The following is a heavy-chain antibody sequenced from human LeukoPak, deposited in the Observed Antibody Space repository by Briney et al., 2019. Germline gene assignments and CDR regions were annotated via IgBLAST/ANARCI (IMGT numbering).Heavy chain of an antibody. CDR3: SRESGPFSPFSF. V-gene: IGHV4-4*02. D-gene: IGHD1-26*01. J-gene: IGHJ4*02. CDR2: ISLRGLT. Sequence: PSGTLSLTCGVSGGSISGTNWWSWVRQPPGQGLEWIGEISLRGLTNYNPSLRSRLTMSLDESKNQVSLNLTSVTAADTAVYYCSRESGPFSPFSFWGQGTLVSVSS. CDR1: GGSISGTNW.